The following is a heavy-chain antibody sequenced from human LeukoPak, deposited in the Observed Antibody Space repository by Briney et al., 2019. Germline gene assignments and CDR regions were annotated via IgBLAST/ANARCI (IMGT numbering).Heavy chain of an antibody. V-gene: IGHV4-59*03. CDR1: GVSINNYY. J-gene: IGHJ3*02. CDR3: LTVSTATRSFDI. Sequence: PSETLCLTCTVSGVSINNYYWTWIRQSPGKGLEWIGCIFGGVTNQYNPSLAARATISADTSKTQSSLILTTTTAADTAVYYCLTVSTATRSFDIGGPGKTVSASS. CDR2: IFGGVTN. D-gene: IGHD1-1*01.